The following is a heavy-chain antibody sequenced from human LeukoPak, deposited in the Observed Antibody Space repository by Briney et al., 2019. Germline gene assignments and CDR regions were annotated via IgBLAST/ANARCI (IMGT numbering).Heavy chain of an antibody. V-gene: IGHV4-39*01. D-gene: IGHD4-17*01. Sequence: PSETLSLTCTISGGSISSSAYYWGWIRQPPGKGLEWIGSIYFSGTTHYNPSLKSRVTISVDTSKNQFSLKLNSVTAADTSVYYCARHGNRFTVTFFDYWGQGALVTVSS. CDR1: GGSISSSAYY. CDR2: IYFSGTT. J-gene: IGHJ4*02. CDR3: ARHGNRFTVTFFDY.